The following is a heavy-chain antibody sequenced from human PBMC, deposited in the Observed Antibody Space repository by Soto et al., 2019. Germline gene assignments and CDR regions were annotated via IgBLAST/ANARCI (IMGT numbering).Heavy chain of an antibody. Sequence: SGTLSLTCAVSGYSISSGYYWGWIRQPPGKGLEWIGSIYHSGSTYYNPSLKSRVTISVDTSKNQLSLNLSSVTAADTAMYYCAAGPPWEQHFDYWGQGTLVTVSS. D-gene: IGHD1-26*01. J-gene: IGHJ4*02. V-gene: IGHV4-38-2*01. CDR3: AAGPPWEQHFDY. CDR2: IYHSGST. CDR1: GYSISSGYY.